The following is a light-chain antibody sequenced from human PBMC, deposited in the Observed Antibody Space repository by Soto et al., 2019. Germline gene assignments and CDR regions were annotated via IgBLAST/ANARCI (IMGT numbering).Light chain of an antibody. V-gene: IGKV3-15*01. CDR1: QSVSSN. CDR3: QQYNNWPPGT. J-gene: IGKJ1*01. CDR2: GAS. Sequence: ELVMTQSPATLSVSPGERATLSCRASQSVSSNLAWYQQKPGQAPRLLIYGASTRATGIPARFSGSGSGTDFTLTISSLQSEDFAVYYCQQYNNWPPGTFGQGTKVEIK.